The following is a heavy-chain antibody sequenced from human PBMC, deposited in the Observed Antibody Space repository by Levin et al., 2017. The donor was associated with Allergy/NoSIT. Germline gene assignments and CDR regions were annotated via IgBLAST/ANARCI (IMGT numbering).Heavy chain of an antibody. J-gene: IGHJ4*02. CDR3: ASSSGGKDSSGYLDY. CDR2: IKEDGGEK. D-gene: IGHD3-22*01. Sequence: LSLTCAASGFTFRSYCMTWVRQAPGKGLEWVANIKEDGGEKYYVDSVRGRFTIFRDDAENSLYLQMNSVRVEDTAVYYCASSSGGKDSSGYLDYWGQGILVAVSS. CDR1: GFTFRSYC. V-gene: IGHV3-7*01.